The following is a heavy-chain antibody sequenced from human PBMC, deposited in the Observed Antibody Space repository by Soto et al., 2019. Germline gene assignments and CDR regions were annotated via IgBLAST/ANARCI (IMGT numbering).Heavy chain of an antibody. CDR2: ISWSGKDT. D-gene: IGHD3-10*01. V-gene: IGHV3-21*01. CDR1: GFDLTSSR. Sequence: GGSLRLSCVASGFDLTSSRMNWVRQAPGKGLEWVASISWSGKDTFYLHSVKGRFAISRDSAGTSLFLRMDSVKVEDTAVYHCARVHLVAGSACYFAMDXWGPGTAVTAS. J-gene: IGHJ6*02. CDR3: ARVHLVAGSACYFAMDX.